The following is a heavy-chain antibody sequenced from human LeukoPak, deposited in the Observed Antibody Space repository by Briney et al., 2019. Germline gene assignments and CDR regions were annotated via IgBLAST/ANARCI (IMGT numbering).Heavy chain of an antibody. V-gene: IGHV4-61*02. Sequence: SQTLSLTCTVSGGSISSGSYYWSWIRQPAGKGLEWIGRIYTSGSTNYNPSLKSRVTISVDTSKNQFSLKLSSVSAADTAVYYCARDKDRITIFGVVFWFDPWGQGTLVTVSS. CDR2: IYTSGST. D-gene: IGHD3-3*01. CDR3: ARDKDRITIFGVVFWFDP. CDR1: GGSISSGSYY. J-gene: IGHJ5*02.